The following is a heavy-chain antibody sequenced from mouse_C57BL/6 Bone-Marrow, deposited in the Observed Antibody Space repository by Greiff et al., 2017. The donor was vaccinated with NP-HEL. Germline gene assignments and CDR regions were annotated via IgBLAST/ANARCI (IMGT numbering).Heavy chain of an antibody. CDR1: GYSITSGYY. J-gene: IGHJ4*01. CDR3: ASSNYYGSSPFYAMDY. CDR2: ISYDGSN. V-gene: IGHV3-6*01. Sequence: EVQRVESGPGLVKPSQSLSLTCSVTGYSITSGYYWNWIRQFPGNKLEWMGYISYDGSNNYNPSLKNRISITRDTSKNQFFLKLNSVTTEDTATYYCASSNYYGSSPFYAMDYWGQGTSVTVSS. D-gene: IGHD1-1*01.